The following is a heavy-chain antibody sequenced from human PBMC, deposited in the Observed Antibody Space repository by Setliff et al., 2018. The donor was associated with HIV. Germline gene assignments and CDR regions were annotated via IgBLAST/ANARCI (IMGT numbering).Heavy chain of an antibody. CDR2: FDPGDDET. Sequence: ASVKVSCKVSGYSLTELSIHWVRQAPGEGLEWMGGFDPGDDETVYAEKFQGRVTMTEDTSTDTAYMALSSLRSEDTAVYYCATVRRYYYDSSGQEYSQHWGQGTLVTVSS. D-gene: IGHD3-22*01. CDR3: ATVRRYYYDSSGQEYSQH. CDR1: GYSLTELS. V-gene: IGHV1-24*01. J-gene: IGHJ1*01.